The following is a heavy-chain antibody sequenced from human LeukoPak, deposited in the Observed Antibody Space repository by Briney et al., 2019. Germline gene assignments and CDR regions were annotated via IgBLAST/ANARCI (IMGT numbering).Heavy chain of an antibody. CDR1: GFTFSSYS. CDR2: ISSSSYI. D-gene: IGHD3-16*02. J-gene: IGHJ6*03. CDR3: ARFVGYYYMDV. Sequence: GGSLRLSCAASGFTFSSYSMNWVRQAPGKGLEWVSSISSSSYIYYADSVKGRFTISRDNAKNSLYLQMNSLRAEDTAVYYCARFVGYYYMDVWGKGTTVTVSS. V-gene: IGHV3-21*01.